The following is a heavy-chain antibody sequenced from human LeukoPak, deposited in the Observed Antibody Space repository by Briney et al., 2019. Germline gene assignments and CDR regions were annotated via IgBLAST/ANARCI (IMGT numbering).Heavy chain of an antibody. CDR3: ARVRANRYEDY. V-gene: IGHV3-21*01. Sequence: GGSLRLSCAASGFTFSSYSFNWVRQVPGKGLEWVSSITTTFYTYYTDSVKGRFTISRDNPKNSLYLQMISLRAEDTAVYYCARVRANRYEDYWGQGTLVTVSS. CDR2: ITTTFYT. D-gene: IGHD1-1*01. CDR1: GFTFSSYS. J-gene: IGHJ4*02.